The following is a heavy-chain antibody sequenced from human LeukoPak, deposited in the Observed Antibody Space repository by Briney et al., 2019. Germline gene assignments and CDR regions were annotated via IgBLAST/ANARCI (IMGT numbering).Heavy chain of an antibody. CDR1: GYTFTSYG. J-gene: IGHJ4*02. CDR3: VRTPPNWGFDY. Sequence: ASAKVSCKASGYTFTSYGISWVRQAPGQGLEWLGWMSPNSGDTGYAQKFQGRVTMTSDSSISTAYMELSSLRSEDTAIYYCVRTPPNWGFDYWGQGTLVTVSS. V-gene: IGHV1-8*02. D-gene: IGHD7-27*01. CDR2: MSPNSGDT.